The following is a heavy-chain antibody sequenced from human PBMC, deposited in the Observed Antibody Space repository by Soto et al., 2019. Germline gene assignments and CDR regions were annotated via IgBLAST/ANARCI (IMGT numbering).Heavy chain of an antibody. CDR3: ARDTPYSSSRDFDY. Sequence: EVQLVESGGGLVKPGGSLRLSCAASGFTFSSYSMNWVRQAPGKGLEWVSSISSSSSYIYYADSVKGRFTISRDNAKNSLYLQMTSLRAEDTAVYYCARDTPYSSSRDFDYWGQGTLVTVSS. D-gene: IGHD6-6*01. CDR1: GFTFSSYS. J-gene: IGHJ4*02. V-gene: IGHV3-21*01. CDR2: ISSSSSYI.